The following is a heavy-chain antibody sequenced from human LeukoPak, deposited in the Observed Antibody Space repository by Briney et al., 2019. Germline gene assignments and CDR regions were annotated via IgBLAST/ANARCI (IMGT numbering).Heavy chain of an antibody. D-gene: IGHD4-11*01. V-gene: IGHV1-3*01. CDR1: GYTLTHYA. CDR2: TNVANDYT. J-gene: IGHJ4*02. Sequence: ASVKVSCKASGYTLTHYAVHWVRQAPGQRLEWMGWTNVANDYTESSQKFQDRFIITSDPSATTVYMELSSLRSEDTAVYYCARDDFSTYAGLNYFDYWGQGSLVTVSS. CDR3: ARDDFSTYAGLNYFDY.